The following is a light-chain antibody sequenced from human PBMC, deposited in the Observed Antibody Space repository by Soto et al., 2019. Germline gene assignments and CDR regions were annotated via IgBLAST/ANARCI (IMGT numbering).Light chain of an antibody. CDR3: QQYNSYSQT. Sequence: DIQMTHSPSTLSASVVDRVTITFRASQSISSWLAWYQQKPGKAPKLLIYKASSLESGVPSRFSGSGSGTEFTLTISSLQPDDFATYYCQQYNSYSQTFGQGTKVDIK. CDR2: KAS. V-gene: IGKV1-5*03. CDR1: QSISSW. J-gene: IGKJ1*01.